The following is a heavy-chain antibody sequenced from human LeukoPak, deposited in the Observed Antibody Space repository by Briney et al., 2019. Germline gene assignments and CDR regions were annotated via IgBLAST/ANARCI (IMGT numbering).Heavy chain of an antibody. V-gene: IGHV4-59*08. J-gene: IGHJ4*02. CDR2: IYYSGST. CDR1: GGSISSYY. CDR3: ARHGLSTGTDY. Sequence: SETLSLTCTVSGGSISSYYWSWIRQPPGKGLEWIGYIYYSGSTNYNPSLKSRVTISVDTSKNQFSLKLSSVTAADTAVYYCARHGLSTGTDYWGQGTLVTVPS. D-gene: IGHD2-2*01.